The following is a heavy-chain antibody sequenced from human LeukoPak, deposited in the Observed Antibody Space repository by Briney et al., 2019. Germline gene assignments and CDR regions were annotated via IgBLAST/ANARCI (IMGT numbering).Heavy chain of an antibody. Sequence: ASVKVSCKASGYTFTSYGISWVRQAPGQGLEWMGWINAGNGNTKYSQKFQGRVTITRDTSASTAYMELSSLRSEDTAVYYCAVGLDYGGNSFDYWGQGTLVTVSS. CDR1: GYTFTSYG. V-gene: IGHV1-3*01. CDR2: INAGNGNT. D-gene: IGHD4-23*01. J-gene: IGHJ4*02. CDR3: AVGLDYGGNSFDY.